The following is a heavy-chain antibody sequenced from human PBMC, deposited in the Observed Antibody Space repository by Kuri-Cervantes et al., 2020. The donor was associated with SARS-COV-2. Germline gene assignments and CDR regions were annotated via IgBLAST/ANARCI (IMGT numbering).Heavy chain of an antibody. Sequence: GESLKISCEASGFIFSDYAIDWVRQAPGKGLEWVANVWNDGSYKYYADSVKGRFTISKDNFNNMFYLQMNSLRVDDTAIYYCARDRYGDKAYDSFDMRGQGTMVTVSS. V-gene: IGHV3-33*08. CDR3: ARDRYGDKAYDSFDM. CDR2: VWNDGSYK. CDR1: GFIFSDYA. D-gene: IGHD4-17*01. J-gene: IGHJ4*03.